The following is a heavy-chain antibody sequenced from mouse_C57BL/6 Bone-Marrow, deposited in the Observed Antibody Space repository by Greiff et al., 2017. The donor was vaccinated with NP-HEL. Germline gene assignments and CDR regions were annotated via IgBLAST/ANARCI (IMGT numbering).Heavy chain of an antibody. J-gene: IGHJ4*01. CDR3: ARHGRFYAMDY. Sequence: EVHLVESGGGLVQPGGSLKLSCAASGFTFSDYGMAWVRQAPRKGPEWVAFISNLAYSIYYADTVTGRFTISRENAKNTLYLEMSSLRSEDTAMYYCARHGRFYAMDYWGQGTSVTVSS. V-gene: IGHV5-15*01. CDR1: GFTFSDYG. CDR2: ISNLAYSI.